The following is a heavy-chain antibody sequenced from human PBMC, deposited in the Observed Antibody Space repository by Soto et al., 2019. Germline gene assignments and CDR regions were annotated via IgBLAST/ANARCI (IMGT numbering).Heavy chain of an antibody. CDR3: AREPMTAVGATGLFDY. CDR2: LSSSSGTI. D-gene: IGHD1-26*01. Sequence: EVQLVESGGALVQPGGSLRLSCAASGFTFSIYSMNWVRQAPGKGLEWVSYLSSSSGTIHYAESVKGRFTISRDNAKNLLFLQMSSLRDEDTAVYYCAREPMTAVGATGLFDYWGQGTLVTVSS. CDR1: GFTFSIYS. J-gene: IGHJ4*02. V-gene: IGHV3-48*02.